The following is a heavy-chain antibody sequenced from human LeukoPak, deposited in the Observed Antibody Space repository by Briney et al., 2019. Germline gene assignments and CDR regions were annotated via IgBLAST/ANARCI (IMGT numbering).Heavy chain of an antibody. CDR3: ATGGDYYYYYGKDV. V-gene: IGHV4-4*07. CDR1: GGSISSYY. J-gene: IGHJ6*02. Sequence: SETLSLTCTVSGGSISSYYWSWIRQPAGKGLEWIGRIYTSGSTNYNPSLKSRVTMSVDTSKNQFSLKLSSVTAADTAVYYCATGGDYYYYYGKDVWGQGTTVTVSS. CDR2: IYTSGST. D-gene: IGHD4-17*01.